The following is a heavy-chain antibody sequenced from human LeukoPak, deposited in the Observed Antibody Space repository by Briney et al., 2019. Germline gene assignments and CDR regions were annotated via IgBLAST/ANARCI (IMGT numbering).Heavy chain of an antibody. Sequence: GGSLRPSCAASGFTFSNYWMHWVRQVPGKGLVWVSRINPSGSSTTYADSVKGRFTISRDNAKNTLYLQMNSLRAEDTAVYYCARSNQADDYWGQGTLVTVSS. CDR2: INPSGSST. V-gene: IGHV3-74*01. CDR1: GFTFSNYW. J-gene: IGHJ4*02. CDR3: ARSNQADDY. D-gene: IGHD4-11*01.